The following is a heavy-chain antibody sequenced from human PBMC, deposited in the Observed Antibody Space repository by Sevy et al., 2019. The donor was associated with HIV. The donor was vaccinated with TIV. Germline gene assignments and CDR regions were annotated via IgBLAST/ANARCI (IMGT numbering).Heavy chain of an antibody. D-gene: IGHD2-15*01. CDR1: GYTLTELS. V-gene: IGHV1-24*01. CDR3: ATGVVVAATGFAY. Sequence: ASVKVSCKVSGYTLTELSMHLVRQAPGKGLEWMGGFDPEDGETIYAQKFQGRVTMTEDTSTDTAYMELGSLGSEDTAVYYCATGVVVAATGFAYWGQGTLVTVSS. CDR2: FDPEDGET. J-gene: IGHJ4*02.